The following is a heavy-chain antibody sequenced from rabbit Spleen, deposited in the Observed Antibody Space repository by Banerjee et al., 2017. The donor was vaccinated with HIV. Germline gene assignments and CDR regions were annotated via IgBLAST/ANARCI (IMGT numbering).Heavy chain of an antibody. CDR1: GFSFSSTYY. CDR2: IDAGSSGST. D-gene: IGHD7-1*01. CDR3: ARDNGNITVMDWLDL. V-gene: IGHV1S40*01. J-gene: IGHJ5*01. Sequence: QSLEESGGDLVKPGASLTLTCTASGFSFSSTYYMCWVRQAPGKGLEWIACIDAGSSGSTYYASWAKGRFTISKTSSTTVTLQMTSLTAADTATYFCARDNGNITVMDWLDLWGQGTLVTVS.